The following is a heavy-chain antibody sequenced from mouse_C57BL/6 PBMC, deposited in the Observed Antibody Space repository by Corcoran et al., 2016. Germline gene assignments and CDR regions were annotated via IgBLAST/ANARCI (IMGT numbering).Heavy chain of an antibody. V-gene: IGHV1-26*01. CDR1: GYTFTDYY. D-gene: IGHD1-1*01. CDR2: INPNNGGT. Sequence: EVQLQQSGPELVKPGASVKISCKASGYTFTDYYMNWVKQSHGKSIEWIGDINPNNGGTSYNQKFKGKATLTVDQSSSTAYMELRSLTSEDSAVYYCARDDYSAWFAYWGQGTLVTVSA. J-gene: IGHJ3*01. CDR3: ARDDYSAWFAY.